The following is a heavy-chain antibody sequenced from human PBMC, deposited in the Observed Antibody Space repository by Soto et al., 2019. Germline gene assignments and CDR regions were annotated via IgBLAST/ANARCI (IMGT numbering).Heavy chain of an antibody. Sequence: SSETLSLTCTVSGGSISSYYWSWIRQPAGKGLEWIGRIYTSGSTNYNPSLKSRVTMSVDTSKNQFSLKLSSVTAADTAVYYCARDLYSSGWFPPLVHYYYYGMDVWGQGTTVTVSS. J-gene: IGHJ6*02. CDR3: ARDLYSSGWFPPLVHYYYYGMDV. CDR1: GGSISSYY. D-gene: IGHD6-19*01. CDR2: IYTSGST. V-gene: IGHV4-4*07.